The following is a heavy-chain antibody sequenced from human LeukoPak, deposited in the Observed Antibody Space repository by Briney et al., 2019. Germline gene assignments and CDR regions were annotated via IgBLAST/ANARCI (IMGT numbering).Heavy chain of an antibody. V-gene: IGHV1-69*05. CDR2: IIPIFGTA. CDR1: GGTFSSYA. CDR3: ARMGYGSGSCYNGHDAFDI. D-gene: IGHD3-10*01. Sequence: GASVKVSCKASGGTFSSYAISWVRQAPGQGLEWMGRIIPIFGTANYAQKFQGRVTITTDESTSTAYMELSSLRSEDTAVYYCARMGYGSGSCYNGHDAFDIWGQGTMVTVSS. J-gene: IGHJ3*02.